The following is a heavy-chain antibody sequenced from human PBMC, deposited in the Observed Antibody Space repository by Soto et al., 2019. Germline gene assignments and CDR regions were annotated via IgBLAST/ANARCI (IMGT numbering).Heavy chain of an antibody. D-gene: IGHD3-3*01. V-gene: IGHV4-59*01. J-gene: IGHJ6*03. CDR2: IYYSGST. CDR3: ARTVAYEPEYYYYMDV. CDR1: GGSISSYY. Sequence: SETLSLTCTVSGGSISSYYWSWIRQPPGKGLEWIGYIYYSGSTNYNPSLKSRVTISVDTSKNQFSLKLSSVTAADTAVYYCARTVAYEPEYYYYMDVWGKGTTVTVSS.